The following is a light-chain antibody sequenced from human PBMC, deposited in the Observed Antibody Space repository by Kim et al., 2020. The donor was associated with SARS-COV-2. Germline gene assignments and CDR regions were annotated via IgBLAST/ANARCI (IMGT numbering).Light chain of an antibody. CDR2: DVS. J-gene: IGLJ3*02. V-gene: IGLV2-14*03. CDR1: SSDVGGYNY. CDR3: SSYTSSSTLRV. Sequence: QSITISCTGTSSDVGGYNYVSWYQQHPGKAPKLMIYDVSNRPSEVSNRFSGSKSGNTASLTISGLQAEDEADYYCSSYTSSSTLRVFGGGTKLTVL.